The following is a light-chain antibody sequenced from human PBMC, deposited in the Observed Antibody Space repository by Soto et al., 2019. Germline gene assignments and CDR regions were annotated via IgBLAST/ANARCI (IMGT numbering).Light chain of an antibody. CDR2: WAS. J-gene: IGKJ1*01. CDR3: QQYYSTPQT. CDR1: QSVLYRSNNHNY. V-gene: IGKV4-1*01. Sequence: DIVLTQSPDSLAMSLGERATINCRSSQSVLYRSNNHNYLAWYQQKPGQPPKLLIYWASTRESGVPDRSSGSGSGTDFTLTISSLQAEDVAVYFCQQYYSTPQTFGQGTRVEIK.